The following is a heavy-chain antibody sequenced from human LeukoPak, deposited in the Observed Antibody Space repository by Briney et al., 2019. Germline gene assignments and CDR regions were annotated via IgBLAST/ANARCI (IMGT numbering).Heavy chain of an antibody. D-gene: IGHD2-2*01. CDR2: MNPNSGNT. Sequence: ALVKVSCKASGYTFTSYDINWVRQATGQGLEWMGWMNPNSGNTGYAQKFQGRVTITRNTSISTAYMELSSLRSEDTAVYYCAGSMYCSSTSCYEYFQHWGQGTLVTVSS. J-gene: IGHJ1*01. V-gene: IGHV1-8*03. CDR1: GYTFTSYD. CDR3: AGSMYCSSTSCYEYFQH.